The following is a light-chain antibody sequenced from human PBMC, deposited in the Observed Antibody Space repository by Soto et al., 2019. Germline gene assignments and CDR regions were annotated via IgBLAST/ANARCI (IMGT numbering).Light chain of an antibody. Sequence: QSALTQPASVSGSPGQSITISCTGTSSDVGGYNYVSWYQQHPGKAPKLMIYDVTNRPSGVSNRFSGSKSGNTASLTISGLQAEDEAAYYCSSYTSSSTLGVIFGRGTKLTVL. J-gene: IGLJ2*01. CDR2: DVT. CDR3: SSYTSSSTLGVI. CDR1: SSDVGGYNY. V-gene: IGLV2-14*01.